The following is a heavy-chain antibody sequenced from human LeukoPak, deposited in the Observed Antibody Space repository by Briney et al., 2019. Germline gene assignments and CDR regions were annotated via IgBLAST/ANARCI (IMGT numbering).Heavy chain of an antibody. J-gene: IGHJ4*02. CDR2: IYTSGTT. D-gene: IGHD3-10*01. CDR1: GCSISSGRFY. V-gene: IGHV4-61*02. Sequence: SETLSLTCIDSGCSISSGRFYWSWIRQPAAKGLEWIGRIYTSGTTNYNPSLKSRVTISLDTSKNRFSLELSSVTAADTAVYYCAREGLGFSGSGSYPAHYWGQGTLVTVYS. CDR3: AREGLGFSGSGSYPAHY.